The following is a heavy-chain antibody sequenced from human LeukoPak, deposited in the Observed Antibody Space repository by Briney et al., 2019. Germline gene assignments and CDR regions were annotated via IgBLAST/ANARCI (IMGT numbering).Heavy chain of an antibody. J-gene: IGHJ4*02. V-gene: IGHV3-23*01. CDR1: GFTFSSYA. Sequence: TGGSLRLSCAASGFTFSSYAMSWVRQAPGKGLEWVSAISGSSGSTYYADSVKGRFTSSRDNSKNTLYLQMNSRRAEDTAVYYCAKGLHSSGWHVFDYWGQGTLVTVSS. D-gene: IGHD6-19*01. CDR3: AKGLHSSGWHVFDY. CDR2: ISGSSGST.